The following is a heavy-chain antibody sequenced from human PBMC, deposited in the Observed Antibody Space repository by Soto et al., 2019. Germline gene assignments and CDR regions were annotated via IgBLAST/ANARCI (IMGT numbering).Heavy chain of an antibody. CDR3: ARDTHWGLGD. D-gene: IGHD7-27*01. CDR2: IYHTGST. J-gene: IGHJ4*02. Sequence: QVQLQESGPGLVKPSETLSLTCAVSGDSINTNNWWSWVRQPPGRGLEWIGEIYHTGSTNYNPSLXRRVTIVADRSKNQLSLRLNSVTAADTAVYFCARDTHWGLGDWGQGTLVIVSS. V-gene: IGHV4-4*02. CDR1: GDSINTNNW.